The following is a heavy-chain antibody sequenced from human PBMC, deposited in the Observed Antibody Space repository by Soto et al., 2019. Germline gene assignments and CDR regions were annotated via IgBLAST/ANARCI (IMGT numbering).Heavy chain of an antibody. V-gene: IGHV3-15*01. D-gene: IGHD3-3*01. J-gene: IGHJ4*02. Sequence: GSLRLSCAASGFTFSNAWMSWARQAPGKGLEWVGRIKSKTDGGTTDYAAPVKGRFTISRDDSKNTLYLQMNSLKTEDTAVYYCTTDEVLEWPQSDYWGQGTLVTVSS. CDR1: GFTFSNAW. CDR3: TTDEVLEWPQSDY. CDR2: IKSKTDGGTT.